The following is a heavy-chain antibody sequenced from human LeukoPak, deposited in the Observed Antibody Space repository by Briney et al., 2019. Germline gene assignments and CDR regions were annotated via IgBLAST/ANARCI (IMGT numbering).Heavy chain of an antibody. J-gene: IGHJ5*02. CDR3: TRRVDTTRWYDP. D-gene: IGHD2-15*01. CDR1: GFTFSRYW. V-gene: IGHV3-74*01. CDR2: ISGDGSTT. Sequence: GGSLRLSCAASGFTFSRYWMHWVRQAPGEGLVGVSRISGDGSTTNYADSVKGRFTISRDNAKNTLYLQMNSLRAEDTAVYYCTRRVDTTRWYDPWGQGTLVTVSS.